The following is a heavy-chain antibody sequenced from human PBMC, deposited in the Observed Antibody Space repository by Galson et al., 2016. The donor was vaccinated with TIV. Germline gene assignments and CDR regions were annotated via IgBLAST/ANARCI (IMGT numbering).Heavy chain of an antibody. CDR3: ARISGYYDSSGHYIPRSFDY. D-gene: IGHD3-22*01. CDR2: IDWDDDK. CDR1: GFSLDSGGMC. J-gene: IGHJ4*02. Sequence: PALVKPTQTLTLTCTFSGFSLDSGGMCVNWIRQPPGKALEWLARIDWDDDKSYTSSLKTRLTISKDTSKNQVVLTMTNMDPVDTATYYCARISGYYDSSGHYIPRSFDYWGQGTPVTVSS. V-gene: IGHV2-70*11.